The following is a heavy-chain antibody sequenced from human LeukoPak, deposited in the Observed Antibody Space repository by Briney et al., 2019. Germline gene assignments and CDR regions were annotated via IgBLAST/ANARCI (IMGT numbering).Heavy chain of an antibody. CDR1: GFTFSSYA. Sequence: GGSLRLSCAASGFTFSSYAMHWVRQAPGKGLEWVAVIWYDGSNKYYADSVKGRFTISRDNSKNTLYLQMNSLRAEDTAVYYCARWETAVAAYFDYWGQGTLVTVSS. V-gene: IGHV3-33*08. CDR3: ARWETAVAAYFDY. D-gene: IGHD6-19*01. J-gene: IGHJ4*02. CDR2: IWYDGSNK.